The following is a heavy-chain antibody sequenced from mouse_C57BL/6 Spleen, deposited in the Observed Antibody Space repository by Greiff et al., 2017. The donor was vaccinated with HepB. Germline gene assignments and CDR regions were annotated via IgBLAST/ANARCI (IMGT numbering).Heavy chain of an antibody. CDR3: ASGYGSSYWYFDV. Sequence: EVQRVESGGGLVQPGGSLSLSCAASGFTFTDYYMSWVRQPPGKALEWLGFIRNKANGYTTEYSASVKGRFTISRDNSQSILYLQMNALRAEDSATYYCASGYGSSYWYFDVWGTGTTVTVSS. CDR2: IRNKANGYTT. J-gene: IGHJ1*03. D-gene: IGHD1-1*01. CDR1: GFTFTDYY. V-gene: IGHV7-3*01.